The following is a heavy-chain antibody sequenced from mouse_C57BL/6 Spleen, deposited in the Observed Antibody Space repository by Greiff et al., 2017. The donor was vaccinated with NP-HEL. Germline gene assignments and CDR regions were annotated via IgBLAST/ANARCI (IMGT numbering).Heavy chain of an antibody. CDR3: ATGTKGDY. Sequence: QVQLQQSGPELVKPGASVKISCKASGYAFSSSWMNWVKQRPGKGLEWIGRIYPGDGDTNYNGKFKGKATLTADKSSSTAYMQLSSLTSEDSAVYFCATGTKGDYWGQGPTLTVSS. D-gene: IGHD4-1*01. CDR2: IYPGDGDT. J-gene: IGHJ2*01. V-gene: IGHV1-82*01. CDR1: GYAFSSSW.